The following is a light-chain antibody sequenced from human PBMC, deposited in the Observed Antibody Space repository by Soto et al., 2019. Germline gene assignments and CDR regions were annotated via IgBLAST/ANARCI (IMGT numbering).Light chain of an antibody. CDR2: GAS. V-gene: IGKV3-20*01. J-gene: IGKJ1*01. CDR3: QQYGSSPWT. CDR1: QSVSSSY. Sequence: EIVLTQSPGTLSLSPGERATLYCRASQSVSSSYLAWYQQKPGQAPRLLIYGASSRATGIPDRFSGSGSVTDFTLTISRLEPEDFAVYYCQQYGSSPWTFGQGTKVDIK.